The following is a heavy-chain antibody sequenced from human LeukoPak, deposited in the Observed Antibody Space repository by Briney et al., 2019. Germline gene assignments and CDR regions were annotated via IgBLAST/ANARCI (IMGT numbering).Heavy chain of an antibody. V-gene: IGHV1-69*04. CDR2: IIPILGIA. CDR1: GGTFSSYA. Sequence: SVKVSCKASGGTFSSYAISWVRQAPGQGLEWMGRIIPILGIANYAQKFQGRVTITADKSTSTAYMELSSLRSEDTAVYYCATVIRGSGVSFLSRWGQGTLVTVSS. CDR3: ATVIRGSGVSFLSR. J-gene: IGHJ4*02. D-gene: IGHD3-10*01.